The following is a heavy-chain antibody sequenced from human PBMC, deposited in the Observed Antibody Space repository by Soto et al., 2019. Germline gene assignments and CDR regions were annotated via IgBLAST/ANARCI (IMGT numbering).Heavy chain of an antibody. V-gene: IGHV4-34*01. Sequence: QVQLQQWGAGLLKPSETLSLTCAVYGGSFSGYYWTWIRQPPGTGLEWIGEINHRGSTNYNPSLKSRVTISVDPSKNHFSLKLTSVTAAGTAVYYCARDKITGLFDYWGQGTLVTVSS. J-gene: IGHJ4*02. CDR3: ARDKITGLFDY. CDR2: INHRGST. D-gene: IGHD2-8*02. CDR1: GGSFSGYY.